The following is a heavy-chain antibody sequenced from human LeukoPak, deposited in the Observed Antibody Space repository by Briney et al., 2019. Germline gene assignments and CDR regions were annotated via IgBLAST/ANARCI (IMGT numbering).Heavy chain of an antibody. CDR1: GGSISNYY. D-gene: IGHD5-24*01. CDR3: ASRDGYNYHFDY. J-gene: IGHJ4*02. CDR2: IYYSGST. V-gene: IGHV4-59*01. Sequence: SETLSLTCTVSGGSISNYYWSWIRQPPGKGLEWIGYIYYSGSTNYNPSLKSRVTISVDTSKNQFSLKLSSVTAADTAVYYCASRDGYNYHFDYWGQGTLVTVSS.